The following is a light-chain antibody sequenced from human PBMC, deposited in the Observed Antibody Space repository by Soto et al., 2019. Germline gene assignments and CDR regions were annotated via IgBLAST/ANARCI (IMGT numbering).Light chain of an antibody. V-gene: IGLV2-8*01. J-gene: IGLJ2*01. CDR3: SSYAGSTHLI. CDR2: QVY. CDR1: SSDVGGYNY. Sequence: QSALTQPPSASGSPGQSVTITCTGTSSDVGGYNYVSWYQQHPGKAPKLMIYQVYKRPSGVPDRFSGSKSGNTASLTVSGLQAEDEADYYCSSYAGSTHLIFGGGTQLTVL.